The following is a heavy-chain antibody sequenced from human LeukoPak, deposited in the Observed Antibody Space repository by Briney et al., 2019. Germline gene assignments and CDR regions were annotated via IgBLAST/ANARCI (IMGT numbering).Heavy chain of an antibody. Sequence: ASVKVSRKASGYTFTSYAMHWVRQAPGQRLEWMGWSNAGNGNTKYSQEFQGRVTITRDTSASTAYMELSSLRSEDMAVYYCARGSGYDQGFDYWGQGTLVTVSS. CDR3: ARGSGYDQGFDY. CDR2: SNAGNGNT. CDR1: GYTFTSYA. J-gene: IGHJ4*02. D-gene: IGHD5-12*01. V-gene: IGHV1-3*02.